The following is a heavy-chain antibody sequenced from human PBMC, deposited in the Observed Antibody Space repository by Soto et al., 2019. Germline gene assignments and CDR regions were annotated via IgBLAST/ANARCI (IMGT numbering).Heavy chain of an antibody. J-gene: IGHJ5*02. CDR2: IRGKANSYET. V-gene: IGHV3-73*01. CDR1: GYTFSGSA. CDR3: TSRYCSSASCHT. D-gene: IGHD2-2*01. Sequence: EVQLVESGGGLVQPGGSLKLSCVASGYTFSGSAFHWVRQASRKGLEWVGRIRGKANSYETAYAESVKGRFTISRDDSKNTAFLQMNSLKTEDTAVYYCTSRYCSSASCHTWGQGTRVTVSS.